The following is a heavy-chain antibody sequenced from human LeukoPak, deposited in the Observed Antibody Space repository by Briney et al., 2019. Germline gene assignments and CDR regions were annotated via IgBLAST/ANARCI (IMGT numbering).Heavy chain of an antibody. CDR3: ARDISSRYFDL. Sequence: PGGSLRLSCAASGFTFSSYGMHWVRQAPGKGLEWVAVVPYAGTNRYYADSVKGRFTISRDNSKNTLYLQMNSLRAEDTAVYYRARDISSRYFDLWGQGTLVTVSS. J-gene: IGHJ4*02. V-gene: IGHV3-33*01. CDR1: GFTFSSYG. CDR2: VPYAGTNR.